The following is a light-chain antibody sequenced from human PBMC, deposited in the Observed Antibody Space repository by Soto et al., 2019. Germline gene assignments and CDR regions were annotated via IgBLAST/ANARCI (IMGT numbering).Light chain of an antibody. CDR1: STDVGSSNF. Sequence: QSALTQPASVSGYPGQSITISCTGTSTDVGSSNFVSWYQKHPGKAPKLVIYEGSKRPSGVANRFSGSKSGNTASLTISGLQAEDEADYYCCLYAGTKRVFGGGTQVTGL. CDR3: CLYAGTKRV. V-gene: IGLV2-23*01. J-gene: IGLJ3*02. CDR2: EGS.